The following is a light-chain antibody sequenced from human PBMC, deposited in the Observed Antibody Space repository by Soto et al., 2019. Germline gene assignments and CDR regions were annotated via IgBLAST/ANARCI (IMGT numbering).Light chain of an antibody. CDR3: CSYTTSNTRQIV. Sequence: QSALTQPASVSGSPGQSITISCTGTSSDVGGYNYVSWYQHHPGKAPKLMIYDVSNRPSGVSNRFSGSKSGNTASLTISGLQPEAEADYYCCSYTTSNTRQIVFGTGTKLTVL. V-gene: IGLV2-14*03. CDR2: DVS. CDR1: SSDVGGYNY. J-gene: IGLJ1*01.